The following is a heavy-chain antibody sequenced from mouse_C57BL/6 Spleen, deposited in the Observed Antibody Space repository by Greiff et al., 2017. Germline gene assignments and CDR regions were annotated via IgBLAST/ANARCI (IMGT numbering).Heavy chain of an antibody. CDR2: IHPNSGST. Sequence: QVQLKQSGAELVKPGASVKLSCKASGYTFTSYWMHWVKQRPGQGLEWIGMIHPNSGSTNYNEKFKSKATLTVDKSSSTAYMQLSSLTSEDSAVYYCARWEITTVVEGYWGQGTTLTVSS. D-gene: IGHD1-1*01. J-gene: IGHJ2*01. V-gene: IGHV1-64*01. CDR3: ARWEITTVVEGY. CDR1: GYTFTSYW.